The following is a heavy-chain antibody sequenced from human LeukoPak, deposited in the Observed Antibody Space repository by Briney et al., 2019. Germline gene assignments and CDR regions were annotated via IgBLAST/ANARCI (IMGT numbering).Heavy chain of an antibody. Sequence: GESLQISCKGSGYSFTSYWIGRVRQMPGKGLEWMGIIYPGDSDTRYSPSFQGQVTISADKSISTAYLQWSSLKASDTAMYYCARRMQLVAHDAFDIWGQGTMVTVSS. V-gene: IGHV5-51*01. CDR1: GYSFTSYW. CDR2: IYPGDSDT. CDR3: ARRMQLVAHDAFDI. D-gene: IGHD6-6*01. J-gene: IGHJ3*02.